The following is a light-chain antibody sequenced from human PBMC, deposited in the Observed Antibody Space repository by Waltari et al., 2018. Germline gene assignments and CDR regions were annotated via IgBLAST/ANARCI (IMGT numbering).Light chain of an antibody. J-gene: IGKJ5*01. Sequence: DIQMTQSPSTLSASVGDRVTITCRASQSISSRLAWYQQKPGKAPTLRIAKACTLESGGPSRVSGGGAGREMTLTISSLQPDDVAINYCQECSTQPMTFGRVTRQENK. CDR1: QSISSR. CDR2: KAC. CDR3: QECSTQPMT. V-gene: IGKV1-5*03.